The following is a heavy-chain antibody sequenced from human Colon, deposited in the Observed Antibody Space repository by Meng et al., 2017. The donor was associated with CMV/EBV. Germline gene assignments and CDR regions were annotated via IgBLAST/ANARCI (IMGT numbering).Heavy chain of an antibody. CDR3: ARPDYGSLGGHSGMNV. CDR2: IKQNGSEK. J-gene: IGHJ6*02. CDR1: PFTSSRYL. Sequence: GASLKFSCAGSPFTSSRYLITWVRQAPGKGLEWVSNIKQNGSEKYYVDSVKGRFNISRDNAKNSLYLQMNSLRAEDTAVYFCARPDYGSLGGHSGMNVWGQGTTVTVSS. V-gene: IGHV3-7*01. D-gene: IGHD4/OR15-4a*01.